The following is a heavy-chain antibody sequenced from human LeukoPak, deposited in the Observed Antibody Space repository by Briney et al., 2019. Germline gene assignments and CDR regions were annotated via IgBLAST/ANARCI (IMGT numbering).Heavy chain of an antibody. D-gene: IGHD3-22*01. J-gene: IGHJ4*02. V-gene: IGHV3-21*01. Sequence: GGSLRLSCTVSGFTFSNYGMNWVRQAPGKGLEWVSYLNSVSTAIYYADSVKGRFTISRDNAKNSLYLQMNSLRAEDTAVYYCARDLEARSGNYDSSGPLDYWGQGTLVTVSS. CDR3: ARDLEARSGNYDSSGPLDY. CDR1: GFTFSNYG. CDR2: LNSVSTAI.